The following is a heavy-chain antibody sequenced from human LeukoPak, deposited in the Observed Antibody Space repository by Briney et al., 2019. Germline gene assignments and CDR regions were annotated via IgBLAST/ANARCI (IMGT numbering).Heavy chain of an antibody. D-gene: IGHD3-22*01. CDR1: GFTFSGFW. V-gene: IGHV3-7*03. CDR2: INSDGSEG. CDR3: AKVPTSSGYYAYFDY. J-gene: IGHJ4*02. Sequence: GGSLRLSCAVSGFTFSGFWMSWSRQAPGKGLEWVASINSDGSEGYYADVVKGRFTISRNNAKNSLYLQINSLRAEDTAVYYCAKVPTSSGYYAYFDYWGQGTLVTVSS.